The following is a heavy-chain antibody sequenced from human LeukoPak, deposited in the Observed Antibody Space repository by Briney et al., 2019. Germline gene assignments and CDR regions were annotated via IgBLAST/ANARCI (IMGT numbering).Heavy chain of an antibody. V-gene: IGHV3-66*01. CDR1: GITVSSNY. D-gene: IGHD1-26*01. CDR3: AREGRGSYYFDY. J-gene: IGHJ4*02. Sequence: PGGSLRLSCAASGITVSSNYMSWVRQAPGKGLEWVSVVYSGGSTFYADSVKGRFTISRDNSKNTLYLQVNSLRVEDTAVYYCAREGRGSYYFDYWGQGTLVTVSS. CDR2: VYSGGST.